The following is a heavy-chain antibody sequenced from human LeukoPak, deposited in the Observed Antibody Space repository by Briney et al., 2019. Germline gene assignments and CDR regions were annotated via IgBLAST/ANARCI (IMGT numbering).Heavy chain of an antibody. Sequence: RASVKVSCKASGYTFTSYDINWVRQATGQGLEWMGWMNPNSGNTGYAQKLQGRVTMTTDTSTSTAYMELRSLRSDDTAVYYCARDTSYDYPGDYWGQGTLVTVSS. CDR3: ARDTSYDYPGDY. J-gene: IGHJ4*02. V-gene: IGHV1-8*01. CDR1: GYTFTSYD. CDR2: MNPNSGNT. D-gene: IGHD5-12*01.